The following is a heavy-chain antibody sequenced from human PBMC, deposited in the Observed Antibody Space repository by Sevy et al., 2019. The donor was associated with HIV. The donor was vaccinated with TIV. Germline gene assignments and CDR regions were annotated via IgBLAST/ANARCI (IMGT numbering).Heavy chain of an antibody. D-gene: IGHD6-6*01. CDR1: GFIFSDHD. Sequence: GGSLRLSCAASGFIFSDHDIDWVRQAPGKGLEWVGRSSSKPNGYTTQHAASVKGRFAISRDDSKRSLFLQMSSLKTEDTAVYFCARSSIAASVLFDYWGPGTLVTVSS. V-gene: IGHV3-72*01. CDR3: ARSSIAASVLFDY. J-gene: IGHJ4*02. CDR2: SSSKPNGYTT.